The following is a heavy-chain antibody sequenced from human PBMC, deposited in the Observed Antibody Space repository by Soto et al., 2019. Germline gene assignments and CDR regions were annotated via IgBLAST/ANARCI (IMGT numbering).Heavy chain of an antibody. J-gene: IGHJ5*02. CDR1: GGSFSGYY. CDR2: INHSGST. Sequence: SETLSLTCAVYGGSFSGYYWSWIRQPPGKGLEWIGEINHSGSTNYNPSLKSRVTISVDTSKSQFSLKLSSVTAADTAVYYCARGLVVPAAIVFLGFDPWGQGTLVTVSP. V-gene: IGHV4-34*01. D-gene: IGHD2-2*02. CDR3: ARGLVVPAAIVFLGFDP.